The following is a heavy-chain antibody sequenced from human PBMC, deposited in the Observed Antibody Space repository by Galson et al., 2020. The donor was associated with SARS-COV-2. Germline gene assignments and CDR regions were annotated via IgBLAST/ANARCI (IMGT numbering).Heavy chain of an antibody. V-gene: IGHV3-15*01. Sequence: GESLRLSCAASGFTFSNAWMSWVRQAPGKGLEWVGRIKSKTDGGTTDYAAPVKGRFTISRDDSKNTLYLQMNSLKTEDTAVYYCTTDSYYYDSSGYPNDAFDIWGQGTMVTVSS. CDR2: IKSKTDGGTT. J-gene: IGHJ3*02. CDR3: TTDSYYYDSSGYPNDAFDI. D-gene: IGHD3-22*01. CDR1: GFTFSNAW.